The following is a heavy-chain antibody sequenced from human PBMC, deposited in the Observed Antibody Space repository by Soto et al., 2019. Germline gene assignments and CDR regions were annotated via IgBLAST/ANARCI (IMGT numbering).Heavy chain of an antibody. D-gene: IGHD3-10*01. V-gene: IGHV2-26*01. Sequence: QVTLKESGPVLVKPTETLTLTCTVSGFSLSNARMGVSWIRQPPGKALEWLAHIFSNDEKSYSTSLKSRLTTSKDTPKIQLVLTITTMDPVDTATYYFARIPVYYYGSGSYYSAYYYYYYGMDVWGQGTTVTVSS. CDR2: IFSNDEK. J-gene: IGHJ6*02. CDR1: GFSLSNARMG. CDR3: ARIPVYYYGSGSYYSAYYYYYYGMDV.